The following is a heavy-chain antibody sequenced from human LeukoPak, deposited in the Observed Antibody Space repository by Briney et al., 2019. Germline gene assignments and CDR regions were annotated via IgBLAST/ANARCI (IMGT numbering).Heavy chain of an antibody. Sequence: GGSLRLSCAASGFSFSNYWMGWVRQAPGRGLACVANIKTDGSETYYVDSVKGRFTISRDNAKNSLFLQMNSLRAEDTAIYYCVSAIRGSPIDYWGQGTLVSVPS. V-gene: IGHV3-7*01. CDR2: IKTDGSET. J-gene: IGHJ4*02. D-gene: IGHD3-10*01. CDR1: GFSFSNYW. CDR3: VSAIRGSPIDY.